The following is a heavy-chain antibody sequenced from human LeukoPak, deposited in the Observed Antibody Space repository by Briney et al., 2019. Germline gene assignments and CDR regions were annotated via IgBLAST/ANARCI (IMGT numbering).Heavy chain of an antibody. J-gene: IGHJ6*04. CDR2: IRYDGSNK. CDR3: AKDPGLRGSRSKHLPGV. CDR1: GFTFSSYG. V-gene: IGHV3-30*02. D-gene: IGHD1-26*01. Sequence: GGSLRLSCAASGFTFSSYGMHWVRQAPGKVLEWVAFIRYDGSNKYYADSVKGRFTIPRDNSKNTLYLQMSSLRAEDTAVYYCAKDPGLRGSRSKHLPGVWGKGTTVTISS.